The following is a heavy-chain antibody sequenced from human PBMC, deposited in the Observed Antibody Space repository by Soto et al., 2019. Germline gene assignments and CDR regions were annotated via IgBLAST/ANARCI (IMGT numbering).Heavy chain of an antibody. Sequence: WGSLRLSCSAAGCTFSSYAMHWVRQPPGKGLEYVSAISSNGGSTYYADSVKGRFTISRDNSKNTLYLQMSSLRAEDTAVYYCVKEGKVDRNSSGWYRSSDYWGQGT. J-gene: IGHJ4*02. CDR1: GCTFSSYA. V-gene: IGHV3-64D*06. D-gene: IGHD6-19*01. CDR3: VKEGKVDRNSSGWYRSSDY. CDR2: ISSNGGST.